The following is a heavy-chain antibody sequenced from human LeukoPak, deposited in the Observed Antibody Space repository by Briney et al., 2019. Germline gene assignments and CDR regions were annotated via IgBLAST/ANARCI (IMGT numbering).Heavy chain of an antibody. J-gene: IGHJ5*02. Sequence: GGSLRLSCAASVFTFSSYAMSWVRQAPGKGLEWVSAISGSGGSTYYANSVKGRFTISRDNSKNTLYLHMNSLRAEDTAVYYCAKVAVILVVVGWFDPCGQGTLVTVSS. D-gene: IGHD3-22*01. CDR1: VFTFSSYA. CDR3: AKVAVILVVVGWFDP. CDR2: ISGSGGST. V-gene: IGHV3-23*01.